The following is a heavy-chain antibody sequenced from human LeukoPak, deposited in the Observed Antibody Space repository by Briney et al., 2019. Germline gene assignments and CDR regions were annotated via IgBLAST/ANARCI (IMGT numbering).Heavy chain of an antibody. Sequence: GASVKVSCKASGYTFTRYYMHWVRQAPGQGLEWMGWINPNSGGTNYAQKLQGRVTMTTDTSTSTAYMELRSLRSDDTAVYYCARDHDIAVAGTNYWGQGTLVTVSS. CDR1: GYTFTRYY. V-gene: IGHV1-2*02. J-gene: IGHJ4*02. CDR2: INPNSGGT. CDR3: ARDHDIAVAGTNY. D-gene: IGHD6-19*01.